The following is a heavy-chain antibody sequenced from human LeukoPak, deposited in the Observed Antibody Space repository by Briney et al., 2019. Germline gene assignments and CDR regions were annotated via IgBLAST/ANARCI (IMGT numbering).Heavy chain of an antibody. CDR3: ARGSSNVAARNNWFDP. J-gene: IGHJ5*02. CDR1: GFTFSGYD. D-gene: IGHD6-6*01. CDR2: ISGSSSYI. Sequence: GGSLRLSCAASGFTFSGYDMNWVRQAPGKGLEWVSSISGSSSYIYYADSMKGRFTISRDDGKNSLYLQMNSLGAEDTAVYFCARGSSNVAARNNWFDPWGQGTLVTVSS. V-gene: IGHV3-21*01.